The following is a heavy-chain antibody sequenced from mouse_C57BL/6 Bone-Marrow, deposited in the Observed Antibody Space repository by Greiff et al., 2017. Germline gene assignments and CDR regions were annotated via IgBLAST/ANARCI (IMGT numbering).Heavy chain of an antibody. V-gene: IGHV1-81*01. CDR2: IYPRSGNT. Sequence: LQESGAELARPGASVKLSCKASGYTFTSYGISWVKQRTGQGLEWIGEIYPRSGNTYYNEKFKGKATLTADKSSSTAYMELRSLTSDDSAVYFCAPLLFLAMDYWGQGTSVTVSS. J-gene: IGHJ4*01. CDR3: APLLFLAMDY. CDR1: GYTFTSYG. D-gene: IGHD2-10*01.